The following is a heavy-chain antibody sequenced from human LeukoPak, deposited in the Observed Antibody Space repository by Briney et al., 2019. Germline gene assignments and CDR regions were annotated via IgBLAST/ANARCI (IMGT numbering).Heavy chain of an antibody. V-gene: IGHV4-59*01. J-gene: IGHJ4*02. CDR1: GGPISSYD. Sequence: SETLSLTCTVSGGPISSYDWSWIRQPPGKGLEWIGYISYSGSTNYCPSLKSRVTISGDTSKTQVYLKLSSGTAADTAVYDCARLYCSSLSCYEDYWGQGTLVTVSS. D-gene: IGHD2-2*01. CDR3: ARLYCSSLSCYEDY. CDR2: ISYSGST.